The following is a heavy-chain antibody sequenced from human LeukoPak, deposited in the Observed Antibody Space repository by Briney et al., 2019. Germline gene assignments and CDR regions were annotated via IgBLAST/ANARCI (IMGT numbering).Heavy chain of an antibody. D-gene: IGHD6-13*01. J-gene: IGHJ4*02. CDR1: GFTFSSYW. CDR3: ARAGGTSWADY. CDR2: IKQDGSEK. Sequence: GGSLRLSCAASGFTFSSYWMTWVRQVPGKGLEWVANIKQDGSEKNYVDAVKGRFTISRDNAKNSVYLQMNSLRAEDTAVYYCARAGGTSWADYWGQGTLVTVSS. V-gene: IGHV3-7*01.